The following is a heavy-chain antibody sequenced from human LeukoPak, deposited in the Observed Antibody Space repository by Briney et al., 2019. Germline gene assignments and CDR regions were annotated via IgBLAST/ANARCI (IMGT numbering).Heavy chain of an antibody. J-gene: IGHJ4*02. CDR1: GGTFSSYA. Sequence: ASVTVSCKASGGTFSSYAISWVRQAPGQRLEWMGWINAGNGNTKYSQKFQGRVTITRDTSASTAYMELSSLRSEDTAVYYCARGPAYYDFWSGYDYWGQGTLVTVSS. CDR2: INAGNGNT. D-gene: IGHD3-3*01. V-gene: IGHV1-3*01. CDR3: ARGPAYYDFWSGYDY.